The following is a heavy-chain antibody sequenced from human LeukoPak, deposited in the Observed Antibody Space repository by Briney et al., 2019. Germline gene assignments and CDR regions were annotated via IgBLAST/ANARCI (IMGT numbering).Heavy chain of an antibody. CDR1: ADIVSSNSNS. J-gene: IGHJ4*02. CDR2: TYYRSKWYN. CDR3: ARGNGWDRGLDS. Sequence: SQTLSLTCVLSADIVSSNSNSWNWIRQSPSRGLEWLGRTYYRSKWYNDYAVSVKSRITIDPDTSKNQFSLQLTSVTPEDTAIYYCARGNGWDRGLDSWGQGTLVTVSS. D-gene: IGHD6-19*01. V-gene: IGHV6-1*01.